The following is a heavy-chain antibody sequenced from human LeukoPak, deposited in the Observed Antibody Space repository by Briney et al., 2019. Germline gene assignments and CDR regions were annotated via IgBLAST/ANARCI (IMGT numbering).Heavy chain of an antibody. J-gene: IGHJ4*02. Sequence: GGSLRLSCEASGFAFDDYTMHWVRQSPGKGLEWVSLISWDGGTTYYADSVRGRFTISRDNSKNSLYLQMNSLRTEDTALYYCAKDRGYYYDSSAYGSYFDYWGQGTLVTVSS. CDR1: GFAFDDYT. D-gene: IGHD3-22*01. V-gene: IGHV3-43*01. CDR3: AKDRGYYYDSSAYGSYFDY. CDR2: ISWDGGTT.